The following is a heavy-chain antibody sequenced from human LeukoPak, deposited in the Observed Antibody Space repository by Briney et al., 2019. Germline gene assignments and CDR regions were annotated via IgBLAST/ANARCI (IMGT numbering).Heavy chain of an antibody. D-gene: IGHD2-21*02. CDR1: GFTVSSNY. CDR3: ARVMTAITNWFDP. J-gene: IGHJ5*02. V-gene: IGHV3-66*01. CDR2: IYRDGST. Sequence: PGGSLRLSCAASGFTVSSNYVSWVRQAPGKGLEWVSSIYRDGSTYYADSVKGRFTISRDNSKNTLNLQMNNLRVEDTAVYYCARVMTAITNWFDPWRQGTLVTVSS.